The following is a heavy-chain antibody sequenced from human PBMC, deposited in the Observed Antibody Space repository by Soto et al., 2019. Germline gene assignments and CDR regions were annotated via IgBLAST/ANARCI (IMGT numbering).Heavy chain of an antibody. CDR1: GFTFSSYG. D-gene: IGHD3-22*01. CDR2: IWYDGSNK. Sequence: QVQLVESGGGVVQPGRSLRLSCAASGFTFSSYGMHWVRQAPGKGLEWVAVIWYDGSNKYYADSVKGRFTISRDNSNNSLYLHMNRLRAEDTAVYYCARDAYYYDSSGYYTTEHFDSWGQGTLVTVSS. V-gene: IGHV3-33*01. J-gene: IGHJ4*02. CDR3: ARDAYYYDSSGYYTTEHFDS.